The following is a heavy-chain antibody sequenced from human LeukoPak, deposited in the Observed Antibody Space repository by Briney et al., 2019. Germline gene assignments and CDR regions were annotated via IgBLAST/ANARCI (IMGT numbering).Heavy chain of an antibody. CDR3: ARSRRRRYYYDSSGSAFDI. V-gene: IGHV4-39*07. J-gene: IGHJ3*02. D-gene: IGHD3-22*01. Sequence: PSETLSLTCTVSGGSISSSSYYWGWIRQPPGKGLEWIGSIYYSGSTYYNPSLKSRVTISVDTSKNQFSLKLSSVTAADTAVYYCARSRRRRYYYDSSGSAFDIWGQGTMVTVSS. CDR1: GGSISSSSYY. CDR2: IYYSGST.